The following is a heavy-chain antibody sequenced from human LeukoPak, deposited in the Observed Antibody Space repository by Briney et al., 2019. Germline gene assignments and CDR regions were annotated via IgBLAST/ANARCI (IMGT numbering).Heavy chain of an antibody. V-gene: IGHV1-69*04. Sequence: SVKVSCKASGGTFSSYAISWVRQAPGQGLEWVGRIIPILGIANYAQKFQGRVTITADKSTSTAYMELSSLRSEDTAVYYCARGWDYDILTGYYFSLSFDYWGQGTLVTVSS. J-gene: IGHJ4*02. D-gene: IGHD3-9*01. CDR3: ARGWDYDILTGYYFSLSFDY. CDR2: IIPILGIA. CDR1: GGTFSSYA.